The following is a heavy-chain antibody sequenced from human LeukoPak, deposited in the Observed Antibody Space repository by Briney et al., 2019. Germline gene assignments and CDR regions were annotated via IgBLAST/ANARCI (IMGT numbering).Heavy chain of an antibody. Sequence: GGSLRLSCAASGFTFSSYVMTWVRQAPGIGLEWVSTISVGGGSTYYADSVKGRFTISRDNSKNTLHLQMNSLRVGDTAVYYCVTRGTTGTKYLEQWGQGTLVTVSS. V-gene: IGHV3-23*01. CDR1: GFTFSSYV. J-gene: IGHJ4*02. CDR2: ISVGGGST. CDR3: VTRGTTGTKYLEQ. D-gene: IGHD1-1*01.